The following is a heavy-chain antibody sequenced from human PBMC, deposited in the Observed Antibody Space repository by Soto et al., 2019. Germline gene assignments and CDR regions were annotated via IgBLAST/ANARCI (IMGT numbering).Heavy chain of an antibody. CDR2: TSASGTNT. CDR3: AKKHSPAGDAGCPTS. D-gene: IGHD2-2*01. J-gene: IGHJ4*02. CDR1: GFAFGTYA. V-gene: IGHV3-23*01. Sequence: VQLLESGGGLVQPGGSLRLSCAGSGFAFGTYAMSWVRQAPGKGLEWVSGTSASGTNTYYADSVRGRFTISRDNSKNTLYLQMNSLRAEDTAVYYCAKKHSPAGDAGCPTSWGQGTLVTVSP.